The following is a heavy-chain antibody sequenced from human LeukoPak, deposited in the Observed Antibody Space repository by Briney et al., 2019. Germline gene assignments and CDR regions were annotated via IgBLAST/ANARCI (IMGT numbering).Heavy chain of an antibody. Sequence: SETLSLTCTVSGGSISGYYWSWIRQPPGKGLEWIGEINHSGSTNYNPSLKSRVTISVDTSKNQFSPKLSSVTAADTAVYYCARLGDIVVVPAAKYAFDIWGQGTMVTVSS. D-gene: IGHD2-2*01. CDR3: ARLGDIVVVPAAKYAFDI. CDR2: INHSGST. V-gene: IGHV4-34*01. J-gene: IGHJ3*02. CDR1: GGSISGYY.